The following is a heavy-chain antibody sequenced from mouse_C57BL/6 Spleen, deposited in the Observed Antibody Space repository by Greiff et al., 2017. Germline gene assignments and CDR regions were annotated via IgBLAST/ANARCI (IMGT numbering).Heavy chain of an antibody. V-gene: IGHV10-1*01. CDR3: VRHYDWDAMDY. CDR2: IRSKSNNYAT. D-gene: IGHD2-12*01. CDR1: GFSFNTYA. J-gene: IGHJ4*01. Sequence: EVMLVESGGGLVQPKGSLKLSCAASGFSFNTYAMNWVRQAPGKGLEWVARIRSKSNNYATYYADSVKDRFTISRDDSESMLYLQMNNLKTEDTAMYYCVRHYDWDAMDYWGQGTSVTVSS.